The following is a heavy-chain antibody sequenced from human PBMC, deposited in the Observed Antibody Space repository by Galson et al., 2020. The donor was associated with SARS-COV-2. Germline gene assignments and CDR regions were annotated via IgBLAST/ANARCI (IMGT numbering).Heavy chain of an antibody. CDR2: INHSGST. CDR3: ARGFVKRITMVRGVIFWFDP. CDR1: GGSFSGYY. D-gene: IGHD3-10*01. J-gene: IGHJ5*02. Sequence: SETMSLTCAVYGGSFSGYYWSWIRQPPGKGLEWIGEINHSGSTNYNPSLKSRVTISVDTSKNQFSLKLSSVTAADTAVNYCARGFVKRITMVRGVIFWFDPWGQGTLVTVSS. V-gene: IGHV4-34*01.